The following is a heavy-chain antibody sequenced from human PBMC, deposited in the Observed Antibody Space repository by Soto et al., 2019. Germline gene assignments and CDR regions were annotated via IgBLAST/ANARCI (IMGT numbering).Heavy chain of an antibody. CDR1: GGTFSSYA. CDR3: ARDLGPITMVRGATDYYYYGMDV. V-gene: IGHV1-69*13. D-gene: IGHD3-10*01. J-gene: IGHJ6*02. Sequence: GASVKVSCKASGGTFSSYAISRVRQAPGPGLEWMGGIIPIFGTANYAQKFQGRVTITADESTSTAYMELSSLRSEDTAVYYCARDLGPITMVRGATDYYYYGMDVWGQGTTVTLS. CDR2: IIPIFGTA.